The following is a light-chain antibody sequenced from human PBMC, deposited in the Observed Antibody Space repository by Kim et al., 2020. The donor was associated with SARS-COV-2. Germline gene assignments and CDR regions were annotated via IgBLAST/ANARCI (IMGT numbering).Light chain of an antibody. J-gene: IGLJ3*02. Sequence: ASVKLTCTRSSGHSSYDIAWHQQQPEKGPRYLMKLNSDGSHSKGDGIPDRFSGSSSGAERYLTISSLQSEDEADYYCQTWGTGSWVFGGGTKLTVL. CDR1: SGHSSYD. CDR2: LNSDGSH. CDR3: QTWGTGSWV. V-gene: IGLV4-69*01.